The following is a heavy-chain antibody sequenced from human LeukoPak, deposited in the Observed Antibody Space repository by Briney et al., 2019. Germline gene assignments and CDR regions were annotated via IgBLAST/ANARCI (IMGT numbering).Heavy chain of an antibody. CDR2: IRGSDGST. CDR3: AKAACTTSCYYNC. D-gene: IGHD2-2*01. J-gene: IGHJ4*02. CDR1: GFPFSSYP. V-gene: IGHV3-23*01. Sequence: PGGSLRLFCAASGFPFSSYPVSWVRHPTGRGLEWVSSIRGSDGSTYCADSVKGRFTISRDNSKNPLYLQMNSLRAEDTAVYYCAKAACTTSCYYNCWGQGTLVTVSS.